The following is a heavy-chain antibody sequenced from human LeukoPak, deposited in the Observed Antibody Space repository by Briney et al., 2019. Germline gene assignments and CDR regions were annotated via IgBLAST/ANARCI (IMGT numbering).Heavy chain of an antibody. J-gene: IGHJ6*03. V-gene: IGHV1-69*05. CDR3: ARGRITMVRGSHYYYMDV. CDR1: GGTFSSYA. Sequence: GASVKVSCNASGGTFSSYAISWVRQAPGQGLEWMGRIIPIFGTANYAQKFQGRVTITTDESTSTAYMELSSLRSEDTAVYYCARGRITMVRGSHYYYMDVWGKGTTVTVSS. D-gene: IGHD3-10*01. CDR2: IIPIFGTA.